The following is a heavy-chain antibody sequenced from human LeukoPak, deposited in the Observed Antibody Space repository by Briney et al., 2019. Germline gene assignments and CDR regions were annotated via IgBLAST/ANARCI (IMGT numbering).Heavy chain of an antibody. V-gene: IGHV1-3*01. D-gene: IGHD5-24*01. CDR2: INAGNGNT. CDR1: GYTFTSYA. Sequence: GASVKVSCKASGYTFTSYAMHWVRQAPGQRLEWMGWINAGNGNTKYSQKFQGRVTITRDTSASTAYMELSSLRSEDTAVYYCARPSPPGDGYNPCDYWGPGALVIVSS. CDR3: ARPSPPGDGYNPCDY. J-gene: IGHJ4*02.